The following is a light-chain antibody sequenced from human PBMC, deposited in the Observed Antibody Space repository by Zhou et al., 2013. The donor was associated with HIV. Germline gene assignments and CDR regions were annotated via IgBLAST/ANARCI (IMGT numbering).Light chain of an antibody. CDR3: QQYNSYSRT. CDR2: KAS. Sequence: DIQMTQSPSTLSASVGDRVTITCRASQSISSWLAWYQQKPGKAPKLLIYKASSLESGVPSRFSGSGSGTEFTLTISSLQPDDFATYYCQQYNSYSRTFGPGDQAGDQT. V-gene: IGKV1-5*03. J-gene: IGKJ2*01. CDR1: QSISSW.